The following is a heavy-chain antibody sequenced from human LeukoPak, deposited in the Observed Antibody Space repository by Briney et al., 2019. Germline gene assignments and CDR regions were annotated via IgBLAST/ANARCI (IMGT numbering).Heavy chain of an antibody. CDR1: GFTLTSDS. Sequence: GGSLRLSCAASGFTLTSDSMNWVRQAPGKGLEWISYISSGATTTYYADSVKGRFTISRDNAGNSLYLQINSLRVDDTAVYYCAKGTVGAKYWGQGTLVIVSS. CDR2: ISSGATTT. J-gene: IGHJ4*02. D-gene: IGHD1-26*01. CDR3: AKGTVGAKY. V-gene: IGHV3-48*04.